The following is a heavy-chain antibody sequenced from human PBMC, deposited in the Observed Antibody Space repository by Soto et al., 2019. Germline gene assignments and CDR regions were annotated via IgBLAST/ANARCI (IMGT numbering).Heavy chain of an antibody. J-gene: IGHJ6*02. Sequence: PGGSLRLSCAASGFTFSSYSMNWVRQAPGKGLEWVSSISSSSSYIYYADSVKGRFTISRDNAKNSLYLQMNSLRAEDTAVYYCASEGYSYDYPRYYYYYGMDVWGQGTTVTVSS. D-gene: IGHD5-18*01. CDR2: ISSSSSYI. V-gene: IGHV3-21*01. CDR3: ASEGYSYDYPRYYYYYGMDV. CDR1: GFTFSSYS.